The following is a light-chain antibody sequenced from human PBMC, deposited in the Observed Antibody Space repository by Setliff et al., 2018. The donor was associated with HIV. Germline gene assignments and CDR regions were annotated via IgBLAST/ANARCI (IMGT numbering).Light chain of an antibody. CDR3: QSYDNSLSGSNV. J-gene: IGLJ1*01. V-gene: IGLV1-40*01. CDR2: GTK. CDR1: SSNIGAGYD. Sequence: QSVLTQPPSVSGAPGQGVTISCTGSSSNIGAGYDVHWYQQLPGTAPKLLIYGTKFRPSGVPDRFSGSKSGTSASLAITGLQAEDEADYYCQSYDNSLSGSNVFGTGTKVTV.